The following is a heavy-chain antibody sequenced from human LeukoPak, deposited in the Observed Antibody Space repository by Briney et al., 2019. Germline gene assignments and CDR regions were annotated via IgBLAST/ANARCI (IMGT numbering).Heavy chain of an antibody. Sequence: AGGSLRLSCAASGFTFSSYAMSWVRQAPGKGLEWVSAISGSGGSTYYADSVKGRFTISRDNSKNTLYLQMNSLRAEDTAVYYGAKGTTVTYYFDYWGQGTLVTVSA. V-gene: IGHV3-23*01. CDR2: ISGSGGST. J-gene: IGHJ4*02. D-gene: IGHD4-17*01. CDR3: AKGTTVTYYFDY. CDR1: GFTFSSYA.